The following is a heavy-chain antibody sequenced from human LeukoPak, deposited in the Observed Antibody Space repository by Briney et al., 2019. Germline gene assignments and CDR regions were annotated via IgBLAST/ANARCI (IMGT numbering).Heavy chain of an antibody. CDR1: GFTFSSYA. CDR2: ISGSGGST. V-gene: IGHV3-23*01. D-gene: IGHD3-22*01. J-gene: IGHJ1*01. Sequence: GGSLRLSCAASGFTFSSYAMGWVRQTPGKGLEWVSAISGSGGSTYYADSVKGRFTISRDNSKNTLYLQMNSLRAEDTAVYYCARNDIADDSSGYPWAFQHWGQGTLVTVSS. CDR3: ARNDIADDSSGYPWAFQH.